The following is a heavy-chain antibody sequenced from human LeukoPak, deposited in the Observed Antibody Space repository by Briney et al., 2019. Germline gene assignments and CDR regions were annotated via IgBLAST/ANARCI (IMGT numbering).Heavy chain of an antibody. CDR1: GFTFSDYY. Sequence: PGGSLRLSCAAYGFTFSDYYMSWIRQAPGKGLEWVSYISSSSSYTNYADSVKGRFTISRDNAKNSLYLQMNSLRAEDTAVYYCARDVRYYGSGSYYNWFDPWGQGTLVTVSS. CDR3: ARDVRYYGSGSYYNWFDP. CDR2: ISSSSSYT. V-gene: IGHV3-11*06. J-gene: IGHJ5*02. D-gene: IGHD3-10*01.